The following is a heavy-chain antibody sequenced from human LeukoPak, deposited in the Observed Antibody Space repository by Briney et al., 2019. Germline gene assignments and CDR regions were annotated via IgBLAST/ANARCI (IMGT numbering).Heavy chain of an antibody. CDR3: ARVITFGGVIVGPNWFDP. Sequence: SETLSLTCTASGGSISSYYWSWIRQPPGKGLEWIGYIYYSGSTNYNPSLKSRVTISVDTSKNQFSLKLSSVTAADTAVYYCARVITFGGVIVGPNWFDPWGQGTLVTVSS. CDR1: GGSISSYY. J-gene: IGHJ5*02. V-gene: IGHV4-59*01. D-gene: IGHD3-16*02. CDR2: IYYSGST.